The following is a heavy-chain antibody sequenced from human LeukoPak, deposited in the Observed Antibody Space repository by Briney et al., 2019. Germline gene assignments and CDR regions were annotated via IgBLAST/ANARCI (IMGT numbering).Heavy chain of an antibody. D-gene: IGHD6-13*01. CDR1: GGSISSGSYY. Sequence: SETLSLTCTVSGGSISSGSYYWGWIRQSPGKGLEWIGSIHYSGSTYYNLSLKSRVTISVDTSKNQFSLKLSSVTAADTAVYYCAREGSSSWYYYYYYMDVWGKGTTVTVSS. J-gene: IGHJ6*03. CDR2: IHYSGST. CDR3: AREGSSSWYYYYYYMDV. V-gene: IGHV4-39*02.